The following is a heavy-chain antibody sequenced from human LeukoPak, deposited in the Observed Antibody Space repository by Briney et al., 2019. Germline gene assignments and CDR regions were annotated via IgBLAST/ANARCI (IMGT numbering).Heavy chain of an antibody. Sequence: GGSLRLPCAASGFTFSSYAMSWVRQAPGKGLEWVSAISGSGGSTYYADSVKGRFTISRDNSKNTLYLQMNSLRAEDTAVYYCAKSPGEVVGATTGYFQHWGQGTLVTVSS. V-gene: IGHV3-23*01. J-gene: IGHJ1*01. CDR3: AKSPGEVVGATTGYFQH. D-gene: IGHD1-26*01. CDR2: ISGSGGST. CDR1: GFTFSSYA.